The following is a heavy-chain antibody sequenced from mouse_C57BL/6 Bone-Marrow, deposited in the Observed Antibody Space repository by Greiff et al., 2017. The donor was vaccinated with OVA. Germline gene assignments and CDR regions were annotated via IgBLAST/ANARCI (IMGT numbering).Heavy chain of an antibody. CDR2: IWWDDDK. CDR1: GFSLSTFGMG. J-gene: IGHJ4*01. CDR3: ARINVGSSPYYYAMDY. V-gene: IGHV8-8*01. Sequence: QVTLKESGPGILQPSQTLSLTCSFSGFSLSTFGMGVGWIRQPSGKGLEWLAHIWWDDDKYYNPALKSRLTISKDTSKNQVFLKIANVDTADTATYYCARINVGSSPYYYAMDYWGQGTSVTVSS. D-gene: IGHD1-1*01.